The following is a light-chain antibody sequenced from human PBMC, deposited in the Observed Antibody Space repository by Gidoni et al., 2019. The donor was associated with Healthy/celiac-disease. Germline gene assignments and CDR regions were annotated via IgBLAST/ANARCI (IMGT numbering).Light chain of an antibody. CDR1: QSISSW. V-gene: IGKV1-5*03. CDR2: KAS. J-gene: IGKJ1*01. Sequence: RIQSPSTLSASVGDRVTITCRASQSISSWLAWYQQKPGKAPKLLIYKASSLESGVPSRFSGSGSGTEFTLTISSLQPDDFATYYCQQYNSYSAFGQGTKVEIK. CDR3: QQYNSYSA.